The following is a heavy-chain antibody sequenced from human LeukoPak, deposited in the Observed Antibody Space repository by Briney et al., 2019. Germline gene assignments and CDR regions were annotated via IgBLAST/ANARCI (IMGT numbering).Heavy chain of an antibody. D-gene: IGHD3-9*01. CDR2: ISYSGST. Sequence: PSETLSLTCTVSGGSISSSSYYWSWIRQHPGRGLEWIGYISYSGSTYYNPSLKSRVTISVDTSRNQFSLKLSSVTAADTAVYYCARASLNYDILTGHVSGIFDYWGQGTLVTVSS. V-gene: IGHV4-31*03. CDR3: ARASLNYDILTGHVSGIFDY. J-gene: IGHJ4*02. CDR1: GGSISSSSYY.